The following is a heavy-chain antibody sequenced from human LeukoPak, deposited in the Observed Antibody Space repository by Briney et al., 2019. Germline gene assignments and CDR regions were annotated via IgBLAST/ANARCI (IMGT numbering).Heavy chain of an antibody. D-gene: IGHD4-23*01. CDR1: GLTFSAYW. CDR3: ARKTVVGSYFDY. J-gene: IGHJ4*02. CDR2: IKQDGSDK. V-gene: IGHV3-7*03. Sequence: GGSLRLSCAASGLTFSAYWMSWVRQAPGKGLEGVANIKQDGSDKYYVDSVKGRFTISRDNAKNSLYLQMNSLRAEDTAVYYCARKTVVGSYFDYWGQGTPVTVSS.